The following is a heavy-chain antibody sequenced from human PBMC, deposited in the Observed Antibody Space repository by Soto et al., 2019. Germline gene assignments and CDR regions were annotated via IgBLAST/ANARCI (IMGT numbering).Heavy chain of an antibody. CDR2: IYYSGST. Sequence: QVQLQESGPGLVKPSQTLSLTCTVSGGSISSGDYYWSWIRQPPGKGLEWIGYIYYSGSTYYNPSLKXXVXIXGYTSKNQFSLKLSSVTAADTAVYYCAREFQGRLSYWGQGTLVTVSS. CDR1: GGSISSGDYY. CDR3: AREFQGRLSY. D-gene: IGHD3-16*01. V-gene: IGHV4-30-4*01. J-gene: IGHJ4*02.